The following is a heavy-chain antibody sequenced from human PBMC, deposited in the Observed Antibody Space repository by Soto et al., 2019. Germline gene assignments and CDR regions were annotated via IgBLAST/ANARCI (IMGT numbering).Heavy chain of an antibody. V-gene: IGHV5-51*01. CDR1: GYSFTSYW. J-gene: IGHJ6*02. CDR3: ARLHYGSGNQRPYYYYYGMDV. D-gene: IGHD3-10*01. CDR2: IYPGDSDT. Sequence: GESLKISCKGSGYSFTSYWIGWVRQMPGKGLEWMGIIYPGDSDTRYSPSFQGQVTISADKSISTAYLQWSSLKASDTAMYYCARLHYGSGNQRPYYYYYGMDVWGQGTTVTVSS.